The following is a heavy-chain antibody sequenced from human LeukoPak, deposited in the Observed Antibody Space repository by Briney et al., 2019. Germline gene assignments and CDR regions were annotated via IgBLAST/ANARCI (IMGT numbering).Heavy chain of an antibody. V-gene: IGHV3-11*04. Sequence: PGGSLRLSRAASGFTFSDYYMSWIRQAPGKGLEWVSYISSSGSTIYYADSVKGRFTISRDNAKNSLYLQMNSLRAEDTAVYYCAREDVAGLLFDYWGQGTLVTVSS. CDR3: AREDVAGLLFDY. CDR2: ISSSGSTI. D-gene: IGHD6-19*01. CDR1: GFTFSDYY. J-gene: IGHJ4*02.